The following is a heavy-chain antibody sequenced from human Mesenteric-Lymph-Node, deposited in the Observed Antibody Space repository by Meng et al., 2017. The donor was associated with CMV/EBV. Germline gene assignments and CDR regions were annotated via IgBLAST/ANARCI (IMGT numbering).Heavy chain of an antibody. Sequence: GGSLRLSCAASGFTFSRYAMTWVRQAPGKGLEWVSDMSVSGGGTYYADSVKGRFTISRDNAKNTLYLQMNSLRAEDTAVYYCARVLVPAAPFDYWGQGTLVTVSS. CDR2: MSVSGGGT. CDR1: GFTFSRYA. J-gene: IGHJ4*02. V-gene: IGHV3-23*01. D-gene: IGHD2-2*01. CDR3: ARVLVPAAPFDY.